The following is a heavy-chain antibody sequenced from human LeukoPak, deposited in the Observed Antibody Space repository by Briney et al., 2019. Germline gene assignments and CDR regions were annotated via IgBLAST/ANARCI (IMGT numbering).Heavy chain of an antibody. Sequence: PGGSLRLSCAASGFTFSSYSMNWVRQAPGKGLEWVSSISSSSSYIYYADSVKGRFTISRDNSKNTLYLQMNSLRAEDTAVYYCARDRILTGYSDYWGQGTLVTVSS. D-gene: IGHD3-9*01. CDR3: ARDRILTGYSDY. V-gene: IGHV3-21*01. J-gene: IGHJ4*02. CDR2: ISSSSSYI. CDR1: GFTFSSYS.